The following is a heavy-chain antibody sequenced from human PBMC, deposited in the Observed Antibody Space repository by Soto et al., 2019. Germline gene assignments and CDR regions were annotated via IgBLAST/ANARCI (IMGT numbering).Heavy chain of an antibody. J-gene: IGHJ4*02. CDR2: ISSSSSYI. CDR3: ASYGSGSSEWPR. CDR1: GFTFSSYS. D-gene: IGHD3-10*01. V-gene: IGHV3-21*01. Sequence: GGSLRLSCAASGFTFSSYSMNWVRQAPGKGLEWVSSISSSSSYIYYADSVKGRFTISRDNAKNSLYLQMNSLGAEDTAVYYCASYGSGSSEWPRWGQGTLVTVSS.